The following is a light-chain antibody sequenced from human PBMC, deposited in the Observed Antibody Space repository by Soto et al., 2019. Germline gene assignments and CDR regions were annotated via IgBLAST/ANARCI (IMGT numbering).Light chain of an antibody. V-gene: IGKV1-12*01. J-gene: IGKJ2*01. CDR3: QQANSFPRT. Sequence: DIQMTQSPSFVSASVGDRVTITCRASQDISRWLAWYQQKPGKAPKLLIYATSTLQSGVPSRFSGSGSGTDFTLTISSLQPEDFATYFCQQANSFPRTFGQGTKLEIK. CDR1: QDISRW. CDR2: ATS.